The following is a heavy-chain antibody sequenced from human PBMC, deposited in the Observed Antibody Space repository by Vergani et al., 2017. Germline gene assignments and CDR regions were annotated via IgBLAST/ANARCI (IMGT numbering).Heavy chain of an antibody. V-gene: IGHV4-59*01. J-gene: IGHJ6*02. D-gene: IGHD3-3*01. Sequence: QVQLQESGPGLVKPSETLSLTCTVSGGSISSYYWSWIRQPPGKGLAWIGYIYYSGSTNYNPSLKSRVTISVNTSKNQFSLKLSSVTAADTAEYYWARVLDSSYYHSHYYCYGMDVWGQGTTVTVSS. CDR2: IYYSGST. CDR3: ARVLDSSYYHSHYYCYGMDV. CDR1: GGSISSYY.